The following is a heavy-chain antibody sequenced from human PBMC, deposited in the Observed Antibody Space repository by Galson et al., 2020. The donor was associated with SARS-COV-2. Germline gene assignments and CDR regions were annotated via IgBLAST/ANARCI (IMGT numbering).Heavy chain of an antibody. CDR2: IYHSGST. D-gene: IGHD3-3*01. J-gene: IGHJ4*02. Sequence: SETLSLTCAVSGYSISSGYYWGWIRQPPGKGLEWIGSIYHSGSTYYNPSLKRRVTISVDTSKNQFSLKLSSVTAADTAVYYCARLHGLTYDFWSGYSPDYFDYWGQGTLVTVSS. V-gene: IGHV4-38-2*01. CDR3: ARLHGLTYDFWSGYSPDYFDY. CDR1: GYSISSGYY.